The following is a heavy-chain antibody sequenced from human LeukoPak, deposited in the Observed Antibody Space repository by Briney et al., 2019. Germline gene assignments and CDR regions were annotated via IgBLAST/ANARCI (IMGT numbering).Heavy chain of an antibody. CDR1: GGSFSSYY. CDR3: ARVMISGSYTPLTVDY. D-gene: IGHD1-26*01. V-gene: IGHV4-59*01. Sequence: SETLSLTCAVYGGSFSSYYWSWIRQPPGKGLEWIGYIYYSGNTNYNPSLKSRVTISVDTSKNQFSLKLSSVTAADTAVYYCARVMISGSYTPLTVDYWGQGTLVTVSS. CDR2: IYYSGNT. J-gene: IGHJ4*02.